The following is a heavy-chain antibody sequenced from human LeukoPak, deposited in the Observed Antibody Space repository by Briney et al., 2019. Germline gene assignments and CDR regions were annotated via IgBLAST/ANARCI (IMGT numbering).Heavy chain of an antibody. V-gene: IGHV4-38-2*02. D-gene: IGHD1-1*01. Sequence: SETLSLTCTVSGYSISSGYYWGWIRQPPGKGLEWIGSIYHSGSTYYNPSLKSRVTISVDTSENQFSLKLSSVTAADTAVYYCARWNEGFDYWGQGTLVTVSS. J-gene: IGHJ4*02. CDR3: ARWNEGFDY. CDR2: IYHSGST. CDR1: GYSISSGYY.